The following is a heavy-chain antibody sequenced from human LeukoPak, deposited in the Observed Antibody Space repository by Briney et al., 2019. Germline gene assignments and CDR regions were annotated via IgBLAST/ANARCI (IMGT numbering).Heavy chain of an antibody. J-gene: IGHJ3*02. CDR1: GYSFTSYW. Sequence: GESLKISCKGSGYSFTSYWIGWVRQMPGKGLEWMGIIYSGDSDTRYSPSFQGQVTISADRSISTAYLQWSSLEASDTAMYYCARSATIRDTFDIWGQGTMVTVSS. D-gene: IGHD5-24*01. V-gene: IGHV5-51*01. CDR2: IYSGDSDT. CDR3: ARSATIRDTFDI.